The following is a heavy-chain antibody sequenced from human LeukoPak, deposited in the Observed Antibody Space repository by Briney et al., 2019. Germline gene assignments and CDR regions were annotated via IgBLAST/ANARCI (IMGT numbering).Heavy chain of an antibody. CDR2: IYSGGST. Sequence: GGSLRLSCAASGFTFSSYAMSWVRQAPGKGLEWVSVIYSGGSTYYADSVKGRFTISRDNSKNTLYLQMNSLRAEDTAVYYCARSDSSGYHQGRYYGMDVWGQGTTVTVSS. CDR1: GFTFSSYA. J-gene: IGHJ6*02. D-gene: IGHD3-22*01. V-gene: IGHV3-66*01. CDR3: ARSDSSGYHQGRYYGMDV.